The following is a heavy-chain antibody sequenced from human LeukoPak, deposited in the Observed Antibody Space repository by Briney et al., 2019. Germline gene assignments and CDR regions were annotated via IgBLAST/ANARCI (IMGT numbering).Heavy chain of an antibody. CDR1: GFTFSSYG. J-gene: IGHJ4*02. D-gene: IGHD2-15*01. V-gene: IGHV3-30*02. Sequence: GGCLSLSCAAAGFTFSSYGMGWDRHAPGNGRDLVASIRNDGSNSYYADSVKGRFTIARDNSKNTLYLQMNSLRAEDTAVYYCARVLAQIVSPLPYWGQGTLVTVSA. CDR2: IRNDGSNS. CDR3: ARVLAQIVSPLPY.